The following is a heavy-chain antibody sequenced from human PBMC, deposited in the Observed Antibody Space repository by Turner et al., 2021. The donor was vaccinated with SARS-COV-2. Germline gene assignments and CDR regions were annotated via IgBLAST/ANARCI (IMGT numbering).Heavy chain of an antibody. Sequence: EVQVLESGGGLVKPGGSLRLPCAASRFTFSDYAMSGVRQAPERGRQWVSTVSGTGSRTYSEDSVESGFSISRDNTKNTLYLQLISMRADDTAVYYCAKSIPSTGFVFDYWGQGTLVTVSS. CDR2: VSGTGSRT. CDR1: RFTFSDYA. J-gene: IGHJ4*02. V-gene: IGHV3-23*01. CDR3: AKSIPSTGFVFDY. D-gene: IGHD3-9*01.